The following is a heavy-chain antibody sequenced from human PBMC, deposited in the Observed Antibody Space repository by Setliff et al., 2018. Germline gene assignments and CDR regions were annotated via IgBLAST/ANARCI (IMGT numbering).Heavy chain of an antibody. J-gene: IGHJ5*02. CDR3: ARQMSPPGMARARGFNWFDP. CDR1: GGPISSSSYY. CDR2: IFYDGNS. V-gene: IGHV4-39*01. Sequence: SETLSLTCSAFGGPISSSSYYWVWIRQPPGKGLEWIGAIFYDGNSYYNPSLKGRVTKSVDTSKNVFSLKLRSVTAADTSVYYCARQMSPPGMARARGFNWFDPWGQGTLVTVSS. D-gene: IGHD3-10*01.